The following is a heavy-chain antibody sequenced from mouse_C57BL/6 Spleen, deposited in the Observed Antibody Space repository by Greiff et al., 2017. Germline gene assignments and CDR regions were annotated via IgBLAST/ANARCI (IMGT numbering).Heavy chain of an antibody. CDR1: GFNIKNTY. CDR2: IDPANGNT. J-gene: IGHJ4*01. Sequence: VQLQQSVAELVRPGASVKLSCTASGFNIKNTYMHWVKQRPEQGLEWIGRIDPANGNTKYAPKFQGKATITADTSSSTAYLQLSSLTSEDAAVYYCARPYGSSVYAMEYWGQGTSGTVAS. V-gene: IGHV14-3*01. CDR3: ARPYGSSVYAMEY. D-gene: IGHD1-1*01.